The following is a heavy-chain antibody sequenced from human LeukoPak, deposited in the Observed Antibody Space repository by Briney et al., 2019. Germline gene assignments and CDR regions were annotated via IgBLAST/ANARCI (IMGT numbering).Heavy chain of an antibody. V-gene: IGHV3-30*02. CDR3: ARANPLAL. CDR2: IRDDGSNK. Sequence: GGSLRLSCAASGFTLRSYGMHWVRQAPGKGLEWVSFIRDDGSNKYYVDSVKGRFTVSRDDSKDTLYLQLNSLRPEDTAVYYCARANPLALWGQGTLVTVSS. J-gene: IGHJ4*02. CDR1: GFTLRSYG.